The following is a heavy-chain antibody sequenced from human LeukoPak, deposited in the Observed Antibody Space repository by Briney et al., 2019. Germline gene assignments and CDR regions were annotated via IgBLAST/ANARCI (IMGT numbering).Heavy chain of an antibody. D-gene: IGHD2-2*01. V-gene: IGHV3-23*01. CDR2: ISGNGGST. J-gene: IGHJ5*02. Sequence: GGSLRLSCAASGFTFSSYAMTWVRQPPGKGLEWVSTISGNGGSTYYADSVKGRFTISRDNSKNTLYLQMNSLRADDTAIYYCAKGGYCSSTSCPFDPWGQGTLVTVSS. CDR3: AKGGYCSSTSCPFDP. CDR1: GFTFSSYA.